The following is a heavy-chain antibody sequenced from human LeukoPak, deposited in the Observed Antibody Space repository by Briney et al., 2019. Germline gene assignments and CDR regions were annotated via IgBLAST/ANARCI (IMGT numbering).Heavy chain of an antibody. CDR1: GGSFSGYY. D-gene: IGHD5-24*01. CDR3: ARDQMAPRLGAFDM. V-gene: IGHV4-34*01. J-gene: IGHJ3*02. CDR2: INHSGST. Sequence: SSETLSLTCAVYGGSFSGYYWSWIRQPPGKGLEWIGEINHSGSTNYNPSLKSRVTISVDTSKNQFSLKLSSVTAADTAVYYCARDQMAPRLGAFDMWGQGTMVTVSS.